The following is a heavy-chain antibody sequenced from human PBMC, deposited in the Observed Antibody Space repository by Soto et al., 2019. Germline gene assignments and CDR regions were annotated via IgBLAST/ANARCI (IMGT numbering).Heavy chain of an antibody. D-gene: IGHD3-9*01. Sequence: SETLSLTCAVSGGSISSSNWWSWVRQPPGKGLEWIGYIYYSGSTNYNPSLKSRVTISVDTSKNQFSLKLSSVTAADTAVYYCARHFSGYYDILTGYSPGWFDPWGQGTLVTVSS. CDR3: ARHFSGYYDILTGYSPGWFDP. J-gene: IGHJ5*02. CDR2: IYYSGST. CDR1: GGSISSSNW. V-gene: IGHV4-4*02.